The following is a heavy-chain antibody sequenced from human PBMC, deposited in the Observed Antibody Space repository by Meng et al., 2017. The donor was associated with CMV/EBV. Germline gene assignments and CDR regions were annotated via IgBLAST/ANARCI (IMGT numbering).Heavy chain of an antibody. V-gene: IGHV4-34*01. D-gene: IGHD4-11*01. CDR3: ARGKTTVIRNYYYGMDV. CDR1: GGSFSGYY. Sequence: SETLSLTCAVYGGSFSGYYWSWIRQPPGKGLEWIGEINHSGSTNYNPSLKSRVTISVDTSKNQFFLKLSSVTAADTAVYYCARGKTTVIRNYYYGMDVWGQGTTVTVSS. J-gene: IGHJ6*02. CDR2: INHSGST.